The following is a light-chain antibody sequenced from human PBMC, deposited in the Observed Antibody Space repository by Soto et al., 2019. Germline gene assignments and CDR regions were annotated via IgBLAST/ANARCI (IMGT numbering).Light chain of an antibody. CDR1: RSNIGSNT. J-gene: IGLJ2*01. CDR2: SND. CDR3: AAWDDSLNGREV. Sequence: QSVLTQPPSASGTPGQRVTISCFGRRSNIGSNTVNWYQQLPGTDPKLLIYSNDQRPSGVPDRFSGSKSCASASLAISGLQSDDEADYYCAAWDDSLNGREVFGGGTKLTVL. V-gene: IGLV1-44*01.